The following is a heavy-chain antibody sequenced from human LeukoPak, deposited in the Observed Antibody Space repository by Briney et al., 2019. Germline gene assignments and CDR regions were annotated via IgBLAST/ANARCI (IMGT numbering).Heavy chain of an antibody. J-gene: IGHJ6*03. V-gene: IGHV3-21*01. D-gene: IGHD6-6*01. CDR3: ARDRKREYSSSSYYMDV. CDR1: GGSFSGYY. Sequence: ETLSLTCAVYGGSFSGYYWSWVRQAPGKGLEWVSSISSSSSYIYYVDSVKGRFTISRDNAKNSLYLQMNSLRAEDTAVYYCARDRKREYSSSSYYMDVWGKGTTVTVSS. CDR2: ISSSSSYI.